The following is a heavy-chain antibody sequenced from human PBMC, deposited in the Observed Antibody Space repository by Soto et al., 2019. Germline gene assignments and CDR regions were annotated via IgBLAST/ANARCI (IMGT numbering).Heavy chain of an antibody. CDR1: GFTFSSYS. D-gene: IGHD5-12*01. CDR3: APSRDGYNHFDY. J-gene: IGHJ4*02. CDR2: ISSSSSYI. V-gene: IGHV3-21*01. Sequence: GGSLRLSCAASGFTFSSYSMNWVRQAPGKGLEWVSSISSSSSYIYYADSVKGRFTISRDNAKNSLYLQMDSLRAEDTAVYYCAPSRDGYNHFDYWGQGTLVTVSS.